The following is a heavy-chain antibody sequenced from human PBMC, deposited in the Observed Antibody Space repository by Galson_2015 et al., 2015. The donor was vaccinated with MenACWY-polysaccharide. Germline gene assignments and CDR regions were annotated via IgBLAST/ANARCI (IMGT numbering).Heavy chain of an antibody. CDR2: ISYDGSNK. J-gene: IGHJ6*02. CDR3: ARAYCDRTTCYGMDV. Sequence: SLRLSCAASGFTFSSYAINWVRQAPGKGLEWVAVISYDGSNKYYADSLKGRFTISRDNSKNMLYLQMNSLRAEDTAVYYCARAYCDRTTCYGMDVWGQGTTVTVSS. CDR1: GFTFSSYA. V-gene: IGHV3-30-3*01. D-gene: IGHD2-2*01.